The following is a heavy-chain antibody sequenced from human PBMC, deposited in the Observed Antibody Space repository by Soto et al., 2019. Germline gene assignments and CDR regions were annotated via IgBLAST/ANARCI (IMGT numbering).Heavy chain of an antibody. Sequence: GGSLRLSCAASGFTVSSNYMSWVRQAPGKGLEWVSVIYSGGSTYYADSVKGRFTISRDNSKNTLYLQMNSLRAEDTAVYFCARGSERAYFDYWGQGTLVTVSS. CDR2: IYSGGST. J-gene: IGHJ4*02. D-gene: IGHD1-1*01. CDR1: GFTVSSNY. CDR3: ARGSERAYFDY. V-gene: IGHV3-53*01.